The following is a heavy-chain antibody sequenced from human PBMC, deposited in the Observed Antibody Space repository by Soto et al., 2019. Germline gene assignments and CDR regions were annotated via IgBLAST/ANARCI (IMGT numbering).Heavy chain of an antibody. CDR1: GYTFTSYA. J-gene: IGHJ4*02. CDR2: INAGNGNT. D-gene: IGHD6-13*01. V-gene: IGHV1-3*01. CDR3: ARFTPSSGSSWYGGFDY. Sequence: ASVKVSCKASGYTFTSYAMHWVRQAPGQRLEWMGWINAGNGNTKYSQKFQGRVTITRDTSASTAYMELSSLRSEDTAVYYCARFTPSSGSSWYGGFDYWGQGTLVTVSS.